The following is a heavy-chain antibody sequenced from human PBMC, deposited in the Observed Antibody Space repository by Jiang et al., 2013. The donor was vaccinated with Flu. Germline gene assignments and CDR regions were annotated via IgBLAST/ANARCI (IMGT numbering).Heavy chain of an antibody. Sequence: HSGSTNYNPSLKSRVTISVDTSKNQFSLKLSSVTAADTAVYYCARSGNGVCYTLWGQGTLVTVSS. CDR2: HSGST. D-gene: IGHD2-8*01. V-gene: IGHV4-34*01. J-gene: IGHJ4*02. CDR3: ARSGNGVCYTL.